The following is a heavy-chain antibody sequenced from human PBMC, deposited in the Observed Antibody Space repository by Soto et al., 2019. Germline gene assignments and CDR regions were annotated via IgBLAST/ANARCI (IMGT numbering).Heavy chain of an antibody. CDR1: GFTFSSYW. Sequence: TGGSLRLSCAASGFTFSSYWMSWVRQAPGKGLEWVANIKQDGSEKYYVDSVKGRFTISRDNAKNSLYLQMNSLRAEDTAVYYCERSRVVTSYYGMDVWGQGTTVTVSS. CDR3: ERSRVVTSYYGMDV. V-gene: IGHV3-7*01. CDR2: IKQDGSEK. J-gene: IGHJ6*02. D-gene: IGHD6-6*01.